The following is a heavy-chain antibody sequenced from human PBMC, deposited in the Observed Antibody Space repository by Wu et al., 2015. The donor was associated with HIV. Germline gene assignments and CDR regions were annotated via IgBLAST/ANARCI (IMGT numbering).Heavy chain of an antibody. V-gene: IGHV1-69*12. D-gene: IGHD3-3*01. CDR2: IIPIFGTA. CDR3: ARDTSITIFGVGTWFDP. Sequence: QVQLVQSGAEVKKPGSSVKVSCKASGGTFSSYAISWVRQAPGQGLEWMGGIIPIFGTANYAQKFQGRVTITADESTSTAYMELSSLRSEDTAVYYCARDTSITIFGVGTWFDPWGQGTLVTVSS. CDR1: GGTFSSYA. J-gene: IGHJ5*02.